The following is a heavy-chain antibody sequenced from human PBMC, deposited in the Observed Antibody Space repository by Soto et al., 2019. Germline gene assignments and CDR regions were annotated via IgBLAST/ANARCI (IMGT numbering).Heavy chain of an antibody. CDR2: INHSGST. CDR1: GGSVSSCCNY. D-gene: IGHD1-26*01. J-gene: IGHJ5*02. CDR3: ARGHRVGATWFDP. V-gene: IGHV4-39*07. Sequence: SETLSLTCTVSGGSVSSCCNYWGWVRQPPGKGLERIGEINHSGSTNYNPSLKSRVTISVDTSKNQFSLKLSSVTAADTAAYYCARGHRVGATWFDPWGQGTLVTVSS.